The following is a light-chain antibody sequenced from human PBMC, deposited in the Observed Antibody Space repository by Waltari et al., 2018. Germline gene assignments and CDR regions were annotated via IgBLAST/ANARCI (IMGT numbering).Light chain of an antibody. CDR2: GAS. CDR1: QSVSSSY. J-gene: IGKJ1*01. Sequence: EIVLTQSPGTLSLSPGERATLSCRASQSVSSSYLAWYQQKPGQAPRLPIYGASSRATGIPDRFRGSGSGTDFTLTISRLEPEDFAVYYCQQYGSSPWTFGQGTKVEIK. CDR3: QQYGSSPWT. V-gene: IGKV3-20*01.